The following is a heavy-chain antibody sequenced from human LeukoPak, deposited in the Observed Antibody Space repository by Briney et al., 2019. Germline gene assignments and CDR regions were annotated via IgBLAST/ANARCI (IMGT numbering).Heavy chain of an antibody. Sequence: GGSLRLSCAASGFTFSSYWMSWVRQAPGKGLEWVANIKQDGSEKYYVDSVEGRFTVSRDNAKNSLYLQMNSLRAEDTAVYYCAREISSWYRTEGRFDPWGQGTLVTVSS. J-gene: IGHJ5*02. V-gene: IGHV3-7*01. CDR2: IKQDGSEK. CDR3: AREISSWYRTEGRFDP. D-gene: IGHD6-13*01. CDR1: GFTFSSYW.